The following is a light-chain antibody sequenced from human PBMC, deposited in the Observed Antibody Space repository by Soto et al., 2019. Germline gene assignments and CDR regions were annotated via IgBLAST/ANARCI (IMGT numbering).Light chain of an antibody. CDR1: QSISSW. Sequence: DIQMTQSPSTLSASVGDRVTITCRASQSISSWLAWYQQKPGKAPKLLIYKASSLESGVPSRFSGSGSGTEFTLTISSLQPDDFATYYCQQAYTFGQGTKLDIK. J-gene: IGKJ2*01. CDR2: KAS. V-gene: IGKV1-5*03. CDR3: QQAYT.